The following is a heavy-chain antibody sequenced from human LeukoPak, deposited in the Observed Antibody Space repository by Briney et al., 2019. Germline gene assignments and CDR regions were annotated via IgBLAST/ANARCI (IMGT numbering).Heavy chain of an antibody. V-gene: IGHV1-3*04. CDR3: ARDRRGGGELSPPDY. J-gene: IGHJ4*02. CDR2: IDTDNGNT. Sequence: GASVKVSCKASRYTFSDYAFHWVRQAPGQRLEWMGWIDTDNGNTKYSQNFQGRVTLIRDTSATTAYMELSSLRSKDTAVYYCARDRRGGGELSPPDYWGQGTLVTVSS. D-gene: IGHD3-16*02. CDR1: RYTFSDYA.